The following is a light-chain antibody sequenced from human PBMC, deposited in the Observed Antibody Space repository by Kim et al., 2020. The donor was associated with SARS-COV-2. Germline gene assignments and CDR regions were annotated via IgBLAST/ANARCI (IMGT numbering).Light chain of an antibody. CDR1: QGIRNY. CDR3: QQLSDYPLT. Sequence: GAVGDRGTITCRASQGIRNYLAWYQQKPGLAPKVLIYSASTVQSGVPSRFSGSGSGTDFTLTISSLQPEDFATYYCQQLSDYPLTFGGGTKVDIK. CDR2: SAS. V-gene: IGKV1-9*01. J-gene: IGKJ4*01.